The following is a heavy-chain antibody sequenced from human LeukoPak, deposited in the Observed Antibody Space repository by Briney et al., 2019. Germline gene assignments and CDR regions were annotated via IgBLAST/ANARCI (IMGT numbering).Heavy chain of an antibody. V-gene: IGHV4-39*07. D-gene: IGHD2-15*01. Sequence: SETLSLTCTVPGGSISSSSYYWGWIRQPPGKGLEWIGSIYYSGSTYYNPSLKSRVTISVDTSKNQFSLKLSSVTAADTAVYYCARGYCSGGSCFHDAFDIWGQGTMVTVSS. CDR2: IYYSGST. J-gene: IGHJ3*02. CDR1: GGSISSSSYY. CDR3: ARGYCSGGSCFHDAFDI.